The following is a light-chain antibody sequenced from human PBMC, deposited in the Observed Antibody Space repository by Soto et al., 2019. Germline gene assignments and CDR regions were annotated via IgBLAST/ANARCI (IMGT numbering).Light chain of an antibody. CDR2: DTP. V-gene: IGKV3-20*01. J-gene: IGKJ1*01. CDR1: QSVSSSY. CDR3: QQYAGPPCT. Sequence: VLTQSPATLSLSPGERATLSCRASQSVSSSYLVWYQQNPGPPPSLLIYDTPSRATGIPDRFSGSGSATDFTPTISRLAAEDSAVYCRQQYAGPPCTFGQGTQVDNK.